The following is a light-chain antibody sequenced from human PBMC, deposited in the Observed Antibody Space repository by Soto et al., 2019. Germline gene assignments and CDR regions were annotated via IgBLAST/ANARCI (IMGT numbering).Light chain of an antibody. CDR3: QQRSKWPPEVT. CDR2: GAS. J-gene: IGKJ5*01. CDR1: QSVSSK. V-gene: IGKV3-15*01. Sequence: EIVMTQSPATLSVSPGEGATLSCRAIQSVSSKLAWYQQKPGQAPRLLIYGASTRATGIPARFSGSGSGTEFTLIISSLQSEDSAVYYCQQRSKWPPEVTFGQGTRLEI.